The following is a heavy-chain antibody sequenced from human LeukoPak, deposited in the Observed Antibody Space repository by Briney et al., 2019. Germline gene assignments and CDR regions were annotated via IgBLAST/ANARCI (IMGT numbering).Heavy chain of an antibody. Sequence: SQTLSLTCAISGDSVSSNSAAWNWMRQSPSRGLEWLGRTYYRSKWYNDYAVSVKSRITINPDTSKNQFSLQLNSVTPEDTAAYYCARASLLVWFGELLSPFDYWGQGTLVTVSS. D-gene: IGHD3-10*01. J-gene: IGHJ4*02. CDR1: GDSVSSNSAA. CDR3: ARASLLVWFGELLSPFDY. V-gene: IGHV6-1*01. CDR2: TYYRSKWYN.